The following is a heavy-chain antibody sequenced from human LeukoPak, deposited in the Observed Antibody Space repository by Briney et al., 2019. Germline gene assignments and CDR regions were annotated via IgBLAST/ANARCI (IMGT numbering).Heavy chain of an antibody. CDR1: GYTFTSYY. J-gene: IGHJ4*02. Sequence: ASVKVSCKASGYTFTSYYMHWVRQAPGKGLEWMGGFDPEDGETIYAQKFQGRVTMTEDTSTDTAYMELSSLRSEDTAVYYCATVVGVYGDLPFFDYWGQGTLVTVSS. D-gene: IGHD4-17*01. V-gene: IGHV1-24*01. CDR3: ATVVGVYGDLPFFDY. CDR2: FDPEDGET.